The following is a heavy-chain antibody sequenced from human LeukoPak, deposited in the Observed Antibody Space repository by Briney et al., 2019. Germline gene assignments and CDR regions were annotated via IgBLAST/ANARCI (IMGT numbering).Heavy chain of an antibody. J-gene: IGHJ6*02. CDR1: GFTFSSYA. D-gene: IGHD3-10*01. Sequence: GGSLRLSCAASGFTFSSYAMHWVRQAPGKGLEWVAVISYDGSNKYYADSVKGRFTISRDNSKNTLYLQMNSLRAEDTAVYYCARNPKELMVQGVITFYYYYGMDVWGQGTTVTVSS. CDR3: ARNPKELMVQGVITFYYYYGMDV. CDR2: ISYDGSNK. V-gene: IGHV3-30-3*01.